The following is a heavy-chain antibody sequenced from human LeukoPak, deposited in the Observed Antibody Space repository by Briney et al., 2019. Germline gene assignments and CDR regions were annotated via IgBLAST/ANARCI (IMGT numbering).Heavy chain of an antibody. V-gene: IGHV3-7*05. CDR2: IKQDGSEK. D-gene: IGHD6-13*01. J-gene: IGHJ4*02. CDR1: GFTFSSYW. Sequence: PGGSLRLSCAASGFTFSSYWMSWVRQAPGKGLECMANIKQDGSEKYYVDSVKGRFTISRDNAKNSLYLQMNSLRAEDTAVYYCARGMRQYSSSWYWGYWGQGTLVTVSS. CDR3: ARGMRQYSSSWYWGY.